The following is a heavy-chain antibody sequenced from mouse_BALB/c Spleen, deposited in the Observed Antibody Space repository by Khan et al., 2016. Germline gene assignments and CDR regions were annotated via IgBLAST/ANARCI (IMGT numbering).Heavy chain of an antibody. CDR2: ISYSGST. CDR3: ARSDYYGSTWFAY. J-gene: IGHJ3*01. D-gene: IGHD1-1*01. Sequence: EVQLQESGPGLVKPSQSLSLTCTVTGYSITSDYAWNWIRQFPGNKLEWMGYISYSGSTSYNPSLKSRISITRDTSKNQFFLQLNSVTTEDTATXYCARSDYYGSTWFAYWGQGTLVTVSA. CDR1: GYSITSDYA. V-gene: IGHV3-2*02.